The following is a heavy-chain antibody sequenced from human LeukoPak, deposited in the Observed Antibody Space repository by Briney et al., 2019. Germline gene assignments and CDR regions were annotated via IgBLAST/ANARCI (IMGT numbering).Heavy chain of an antibody. J-gene: IGHJ1*01. D-gene: IGHD3-3*01. CDR1: GFTFSKYG. CDR2: IGVGGTT. Sequence: GGSLRLSCAASGFTFSKYGMNWVRQAPGKGLEWVSGIGVGGTTYYADSVKGRFTISRDTSKNTLYLQMNSLRAEDTAVYYCAKAQGFYDCWGQGTLVTVSS. CDR3: AKAQGFYDC. V-gene: IGHV3-23*01.